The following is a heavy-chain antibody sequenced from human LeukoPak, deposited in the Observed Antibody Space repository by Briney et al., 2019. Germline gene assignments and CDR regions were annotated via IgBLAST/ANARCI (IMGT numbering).Heavy chain of an antibody. D-gene: IGHD2-21*02. V-gene: IGHV7-4-1*02. CDR3: ARDNCGGDCYGYYYYGMDV. J-gene: IGHJ6*02. CDR2: INTNTGNP. CDR1: GYTFTSYA. Sequence: ASVKVSCKASGYTFTSYAMNWVRQAPGQGLEWMGWINTNTGNPTYARGFTGRFVFSLDTSVSTAYLQISSLKAEDTAVYYCARDNCGGDCYGYYYYGMDVWGQGTTVTVSS.